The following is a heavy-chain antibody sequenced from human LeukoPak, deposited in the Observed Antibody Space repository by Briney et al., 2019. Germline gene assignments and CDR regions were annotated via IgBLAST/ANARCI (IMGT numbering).Heavy chain of an antibody. CDR3: ARDPSIAAAGTPFDY. Sequence: SETLSLTCTVSGGSISSCSYYWGWIRQPPGKGLEWIGSIYYSGSTYYNPSLKSRVTISVDTSKNQFSLKLSSVTAADTAVYYCARDPSIAAAGTPFDYWGQGTLVTVSS. D-gene: IGHD6-13*01. CDR2: IYYSGST. V-gene: IGHV4-39*07. J-gene: IGHJ4*02. CDR1: GGSISSCSYY.